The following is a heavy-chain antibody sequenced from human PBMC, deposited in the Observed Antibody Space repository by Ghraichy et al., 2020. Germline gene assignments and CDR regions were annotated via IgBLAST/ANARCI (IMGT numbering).Heavy chain of an antibody. CDR3: ARDPWIWDWLD. D-gene: IGHD2-8*02. CDR1: GFTFSRYW. CDR2: IKEDGSQK. Sequence: ETLSLTCAASGFTFSRYWMSWVRQGPGKGLELVANIKEDGSQKYYIDSVKGRFTISRDNAKNSLYLQMNSLRGEDTALYYCARDPWIWDWLDWGQGTLVTVTS. J-gene: IGHJ4*02. V-gene: IGHV3-7*03.